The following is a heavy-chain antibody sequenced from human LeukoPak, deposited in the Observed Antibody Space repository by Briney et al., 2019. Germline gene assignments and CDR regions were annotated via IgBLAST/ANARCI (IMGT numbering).Heavy chain of an antibody. CDR2: ISYDGSNK. Sequence: PGGSLRLSCAASGFTFSGYGIHWVRQAPGKGLEWVAVISYDGSNKYYADSVRGRFTISRDNSKNTLYLQMNSLRAEDTAVYYCAKDIVVVPAAIGYYYYYGMDVWGQGTTVTVSS. CDR3: AKDIVVVPAAIGYYYYYGMDV. V-gene: IGHV3-30*18. D-gene: IGHD2-2*01. J-gene: IGHJ6*02. CDR1: GFTFSGYG.